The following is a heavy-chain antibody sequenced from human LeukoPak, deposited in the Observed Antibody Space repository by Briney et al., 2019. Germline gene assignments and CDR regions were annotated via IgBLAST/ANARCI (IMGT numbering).Heavy chain of an antibody. V-gene: IGHV3-33*01. CDR3: ARQSTVATDW. J-gene: IGHJ4*02. CDR1: GFIFSNYG. Sequence: PGRSLRLSCAASGFIFSNYGMHWVRQAPGKGLEWVALIYYDGTNKYYADSVKGRFTISRDNSENTLFLQMNSLRVEDTAVYYCARQSTVATDWWGQGTLVTVSS. CDR2: IYYDGTNK. D-gene: IGHD4-23*01.